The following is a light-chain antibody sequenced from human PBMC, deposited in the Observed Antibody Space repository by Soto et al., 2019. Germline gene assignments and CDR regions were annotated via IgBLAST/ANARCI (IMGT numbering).Light chain of an antibody. Sequence: EIVMTQSPATLSVSPGERVTLSCRASQNINNNLAWYQQKPGQAPGLLIHAASTRASGVPARFTGRGSGTEFTLTINGLQSEDFAVYYCQQCSDWRTFGQGTKVELK. V-gene: IGKV3-15*01. CDR1: QNINNN. CDR3: QQCSDWRT. CDR2: AAS. J-gene: IGKJ1*01.